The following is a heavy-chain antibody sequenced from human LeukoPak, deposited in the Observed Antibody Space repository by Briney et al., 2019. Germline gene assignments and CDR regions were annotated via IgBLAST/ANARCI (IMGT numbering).Heavy chain of an antibody. V-gene: IGHV3-23*01. Sequence: GGSLRLSCAASGFTFSSYAMSWVRQAPGKGLDWVSAISGSGGSTYYADSVKGRFTISRDNSKNTLYLQMNSLRVEDTAVYYCAKDSYSSGWFSDFQHWGQGTLVTVSS. D-gene: IGHD6-19*01. J-gene: IGHJ1*01. CDR3: AKDSYSSGWFSDFQH. CDR1: GFTFSSYA. CDR2: ISGSGGST.